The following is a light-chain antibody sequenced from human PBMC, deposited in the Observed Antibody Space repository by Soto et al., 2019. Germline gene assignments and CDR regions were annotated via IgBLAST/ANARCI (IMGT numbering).Light chain of an antibody. CDR1: KNDIGVYDL. CDR3: KSYAGSNTYV. J-gene: IGLJ1*01. Sequence: QSVLTQPPSASGSPGQSVTISCTGTKNDIGVYDLVSWYQHHPGKAPRLIIYEVVQRPSGVPDRFSVSKSVNTASLTVSGLQAADEADYFCKSYAGSNTYVFGSGTKLTVL. V-gene: IGLV2-8*01. CDR2: EVV.